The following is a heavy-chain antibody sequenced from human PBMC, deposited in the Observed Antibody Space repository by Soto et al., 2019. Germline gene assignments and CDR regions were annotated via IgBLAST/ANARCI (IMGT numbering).Heavy chain of an antibody. V-gene: IGHV3-53*01. CDR2: IYSGGST. CDR3: ARAERGYSYGYSD. J-gene: IGHJ4*02. Sequence: GWSLRLSCAASGFTVSSNYMSWVRQAPGKGLEWVSVIYSGGSTYYADSVKGRFTISRDNSKNTLYLQMNSLRAEDTAVYYCARAERGYSYGYSDWGQGTLVTVSS. CDR1: GFTVSSNY. D-gene: IGHD5-18*01.